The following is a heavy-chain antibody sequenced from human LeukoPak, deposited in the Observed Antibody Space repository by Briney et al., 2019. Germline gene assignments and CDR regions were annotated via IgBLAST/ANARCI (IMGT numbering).Heavy chain of an antibody. CDR1: GFTFSSYS. Sequence: GGSLRLSCAASGFTFSSYSMNWVRQAPGKGLEWVSSISSTSSYIYYAASVKGRFTISRDNAKSSLYLQMNSLRAEDTAVYYCAKGLGPNYYYMDVWGKGTTVTVSS. CDR3: AKGLGPNYYYMDV. V-gene: IGHV3-21*04. CDR2: ISSTSSYI. J-gene: IGHJ6*03.